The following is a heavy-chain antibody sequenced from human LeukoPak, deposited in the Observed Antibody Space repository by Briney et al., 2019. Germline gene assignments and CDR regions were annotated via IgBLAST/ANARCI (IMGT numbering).Heavy chain of an antibody. CDR1: GDSISRHY. CDR3: ARISVAHYYGSGSYVAGFDY. J-gene: IGHJ4*02. CDR2: IYYSENS. V-gene: IGHV4-59*11. D-gene: IGHD3-10*01. Sequence: SETLSLTCTVSGDSISRHYWSWIRQPPGKGLEWIGYIYYSENSKYNPSLKSRVTMSLDTSKNQFSLKLSSVTAADTAVYYCARISVAHYYGSGSYVAGFDYWGQGTLVTVSS.